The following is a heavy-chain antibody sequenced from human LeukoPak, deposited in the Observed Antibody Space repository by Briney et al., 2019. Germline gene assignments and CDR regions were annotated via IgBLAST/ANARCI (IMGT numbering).Heavy chain of an antibody. Sequence: GGSLRLSCAASGFTFRTYWMNWVRQAPGRGLESLANIKQDGSVIHYVDSVKGRFTVSRDNAKNSLYLQMNSLRAEDTAVYYCVRDADGSSYGDYWGQGTQVTVSS. D-gene: IGHD5-18*01. CDR3: VRDADGSSYGDY. J-gene: IGHJ4*02. CDR1: GFTFRTYW. CDR2: IKQDGSVI. V-gene: IGHV3-7*01.